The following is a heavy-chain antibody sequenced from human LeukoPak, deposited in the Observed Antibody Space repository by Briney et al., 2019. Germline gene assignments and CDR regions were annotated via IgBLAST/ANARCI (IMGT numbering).Heavy chain of an antibody. D-gene: IGHD3-10*01. Sequence: ASVKVSCRASGYTFTSYAMNWVRQAPGQGLEWMGWINTNTGNPTYAQGFTGRFVFSLDTSVSTAYLQISSLTAEDTAVYYCARPFYYYGSGSYYYYYMDVWGKGTTVTVSS. V-gene: IGHV7-4-1*02. CDR2: INTNTGNP. J-gene: IGHJ6*03. CDR3: ARPFYYYGSGSYYYYYMDV. CDR1: GYTFTSYA.